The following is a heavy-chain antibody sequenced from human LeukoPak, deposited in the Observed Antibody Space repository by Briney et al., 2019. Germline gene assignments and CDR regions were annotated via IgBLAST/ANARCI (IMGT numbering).Heavy chain of an antibody. J-gene: IGHJ4*02. Sequence: SETLSLTCTVSGGSISSYYWSWIRQPPGKGLEWIGYIYYSGSTNYNPSLKSRVTISVDTSKNQFSLKLSSVTAADTAVYYCGRHGPPKYDNFTGRAFFDYWGQGTLVTVSS. V-gene: IGHV4-59*08. D-gene: IGHD3-9*01. CDR3: GRHGPPKYDNFTGRAFFDY. CDR2: IYYSGST. CDR1: GGSISSYY.